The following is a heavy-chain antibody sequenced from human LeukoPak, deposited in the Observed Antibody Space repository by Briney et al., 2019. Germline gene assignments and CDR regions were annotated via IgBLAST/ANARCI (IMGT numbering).Heavy chain of an antibody. CDR2: INAGNGNT. D-gene: IGHD3-10*01. V-gene: IGHV1-3*01. Sequence: ASVTVSCKASGYTFTSYAMHWVRQAPGQRLEWMGWINAGNGNTKYSQKFQGRVTITRDTSASTAYMELSSLRSEDTAVYYCARDRSDFGPGSGSYNYWGQGTLVTVSS. CDR3: ARDRSDFGPGSGSYNY. J-gene: IGHJ4*02. CDR1: GYTFTSYA.